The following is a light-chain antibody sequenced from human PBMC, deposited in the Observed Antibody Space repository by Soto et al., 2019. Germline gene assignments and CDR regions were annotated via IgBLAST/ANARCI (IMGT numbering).Light chain of an antibody. Sequence: QSVLTQPASVSGSPGQSITISCTGTNSDVGGYNYVSWYQQHPGKAPELMIYEVSHRPSGVSNRFSGSKSDNTASLTISGLQAEDEADYYCSSYTSISTLVFGPGTKVTVL. V-gene: IGLV2-14*01. CDR3: SSYTSISTLV. CDR1: NSDVGGYNY. CDR2: EVS. J-gene: IGLJ1*01.